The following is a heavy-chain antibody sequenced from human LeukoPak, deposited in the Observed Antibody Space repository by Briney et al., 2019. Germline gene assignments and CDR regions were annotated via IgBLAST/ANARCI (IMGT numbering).Heavy chain of an antibody. V-gene: IGHV1-18*01. CDR3: ARSRRSWLFFDAFDI. J-gene: IGHJ3*02. D-gene: IGHD6-13*01. CDR2: ISAYNGNT. CDR1: GYTFTSYG. Sequence: ASVKVSCKASGYTFTSYGISWVRQAPGQGLEWMGWISAYNGNTNYAQNLQGRVTMTTDTSTSTAYMELRSLRSDDTAVYYCARSRRSWLFFDAFDIWGQGTMVTVSS.